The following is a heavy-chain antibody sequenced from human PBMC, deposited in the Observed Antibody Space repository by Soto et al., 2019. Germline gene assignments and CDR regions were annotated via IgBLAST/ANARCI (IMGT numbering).Heavy chain of an antibody. CDR1: GASITSYY. CDR3: ARYARIPDY. Sequence: SETLSLTCTVSGASITSYYWSWIRQPPGQGLESLGYIYYTGDTNSNPSLKGRLTISIDTSKTQFSLKLSSVTAADTAIYYCARYARIPDYWGQGTLVTVSS. D-gene: IGHD2-2*01. V-gene: IGHV4-59*01. J-gene: IGHJ4*02. CDR2: IYYTGDT.